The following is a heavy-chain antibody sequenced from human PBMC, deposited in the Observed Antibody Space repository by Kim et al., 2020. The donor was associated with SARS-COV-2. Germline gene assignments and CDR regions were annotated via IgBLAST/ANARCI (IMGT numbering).Heavy chain of an antibody. Sequence: SETLSLTCTVSGGSISSSSYYWGWIRQPPGNALEWIGSIYYSGSTYYNPSLKSRVTISVDTSKNQFSLKLSSVTAADTAVHHCARPANDSAGAFDIWGQG. D-gene: IGHD1-1*01. CDR3: ARPANDSAGAFDI. V-gene: IGHV4-39*01. CDR2: IYYSGST. J-gene: IGHJ3*02. CDR1: GGSISSSSYY.